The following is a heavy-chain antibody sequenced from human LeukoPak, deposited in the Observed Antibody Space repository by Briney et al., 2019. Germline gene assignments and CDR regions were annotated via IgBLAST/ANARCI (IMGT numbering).Heavy chain of an antibody. CDR3: ARGSDWLGAFDI. V-gene: IGHV4-31*11. D-gene: IGHD3-9*01. CDR2: IYYSGST. J-gene: IGHJ3*02. CDR1: GGSFSGYY. Sequence: SETLSLTCAVYGGSFSGYYWSWIRQHPGKGLEWIGYIYYSGSTYYNPSLKSRVTISVDTSKNQFSLKLSSVTAADTAVYYCARGSDWLGAFDIWGQGTMVTVSS.